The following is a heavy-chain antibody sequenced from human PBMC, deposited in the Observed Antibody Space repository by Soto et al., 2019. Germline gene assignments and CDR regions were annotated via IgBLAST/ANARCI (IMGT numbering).Heavy chain of an antibody. Sequence: GGSLRLSCAASGFTFSNAWMSWVRQAPGKGLEWVGRIKSKTDGGTTDYAAPVKGRFTISRDDSKNTLYLQMNSLKTEDTAVYYCTTDRFRVPAAIQFGGVILNDYWGQGTLVTVSS. CDR2: IKSKTDGGTT. CDR3: TTDRFRVPAAIQFGGVILNDY. J-gene: IGHJ4*02. D-gene: IGHD2-2*01. CDR1: GFTFSNAW. V-gene: IGHV3-15*01.